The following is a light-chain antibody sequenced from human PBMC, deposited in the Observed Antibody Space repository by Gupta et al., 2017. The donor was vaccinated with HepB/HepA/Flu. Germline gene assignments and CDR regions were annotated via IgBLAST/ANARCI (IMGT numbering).Light chain of an antibody. CDR1: QHIHTY. Sequence: DIQMTQSPSSLSASVGDRVTITCQASQHIHTYLNWYQHKPGKAPKLLIYDASNLQAGVPSRFSGGGSGTDFTFTISNRQPEDIATYYCHQYDDLPLTFGGGTKVEIK. CDR3: HQYDDLPLT. CDR2: DAS. J-gene: IGKJ4*01. V-gene: IGKV1-33*01.